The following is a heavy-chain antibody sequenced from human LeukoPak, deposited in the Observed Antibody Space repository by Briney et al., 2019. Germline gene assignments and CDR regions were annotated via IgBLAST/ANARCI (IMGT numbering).Heavy chain of an antibody. CDR2: IYPGDSDT. CDR3: ARRIIVAGAPHGFDV. D-gene: IGHD5-12*01. CDR1: GYGFTSYW. Sequence: GESLKISCKGSGYGFTSYWIGWVRQMPGKGLEWMGIIYPGDSDTRYTPSFQGQVTISADKSISTAYLQWGSLKASDTAMYYCARRIIVAGAPHGFDVWGQGTMVTASS. V-gene: IGHV5-51*01. J-gene: IGHJ3*01.